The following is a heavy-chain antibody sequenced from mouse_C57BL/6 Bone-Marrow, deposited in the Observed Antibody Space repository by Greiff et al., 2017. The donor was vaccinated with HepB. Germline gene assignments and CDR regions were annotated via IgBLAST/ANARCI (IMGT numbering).Heavy chain of an antibody. CDR3: ARSRLRLGPLDY. V-gene: IGHV1-76*01. D-gene: IGHD4-1*01. CDR2: IYPGSGNT. CDR1: GYTFTDYY. Sequence: QVQLQQSGAEPVRPGASVKLSCKASGYTFTDYYINWVKQRPGQGLEWIPRIYPGSGNTYYNEKFKGKATLTAEKSSSTAYMQLSSLTSEESAVYFCARSRLRLGPLDYWGQGTTLTVSS. J-gene: IGHJ2*01.